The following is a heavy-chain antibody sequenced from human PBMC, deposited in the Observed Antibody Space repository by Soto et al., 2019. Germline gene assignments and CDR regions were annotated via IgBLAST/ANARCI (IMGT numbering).Heavy chain of an antibody. Sequence: SVKVSCKASGGTFSSYAISWVRQAPGQGLEWMGGIIPIFGTANYAQKFQGRVTITADESTSTAYMELSSLRSEDTAVYYCARGNNPYYDFWSGTYYYYYYGMDVWGQGTKVTVSS. V-gene: IGHV1-69*13. D-gene: IGHD3-3*01. J-gene: IGHJ6*02. CDR1: GGTFSSYA. CDR3: ARGNNPYYDFWSGTYYYYYYGMDV. CDR2: IIPIFGTA.